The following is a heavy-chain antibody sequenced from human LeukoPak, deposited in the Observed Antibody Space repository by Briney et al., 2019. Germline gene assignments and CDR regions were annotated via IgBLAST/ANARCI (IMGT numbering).Heavy chain of an antibody. J-gene: IGHJ4*02. CDR3: PRVSRDGYNYYY. CDR2: ISSSSSYI. CDR1: GFTFSSYS. V-gene: IGHV3-21*01. Sequence: GGSLRLSCAASGFTFSSYSMNWVRQAPGKGLEWVSSISSSSSYIYYADSVKGRFTISRDNAKNSLYLQMNSLRAEDTAVYYCPRVSRDGYNYYYWGQGTLVTVSS. D-gene: IGHD5-24*01.